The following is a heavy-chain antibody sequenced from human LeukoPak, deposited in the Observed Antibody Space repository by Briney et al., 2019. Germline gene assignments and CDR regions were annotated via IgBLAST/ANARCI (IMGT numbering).Heavy chain of an antibody. CDR3: ARDPAVAVPGLFDY. V-gene: IGHV1-2*02. J-gene: IGHJ4*02. CDR1: GYTFTGYY. D-gene: IGHD6-19*01. CDR2: INPNSGGT. Sequence: ASVKVSCKASGYTFTGYYIHWVRQAPGQGLEWMGWINPNSGGTNYAQKFQGRVTMTRDTSISTAYMELSRLRSDDTAVYYCARDPAVAVPGLFDYWGQGTLVTVSS.